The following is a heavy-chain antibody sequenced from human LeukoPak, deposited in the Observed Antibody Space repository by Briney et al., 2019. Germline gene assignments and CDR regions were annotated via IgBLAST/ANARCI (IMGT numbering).Heavy chain of an antibody. CDR1: GGSISSYY. D-gene: IGHD6-6*01. Sequence: SETLSLTCTVSGGSISSYYWSWSRQPPGKGLEWIGYIYYSGSTNYNPSLKSRVTISVDTSKNQFSLKLSSVTAADTAVYYCARSSSRIDYYYGMDVWGQGTTVTVSS. CDR2: IYYSGST. J-gene: IGHJ6*02. CDR3: ARSSSRIDYYYGMDV. V-gene: IGHV4-59*08.